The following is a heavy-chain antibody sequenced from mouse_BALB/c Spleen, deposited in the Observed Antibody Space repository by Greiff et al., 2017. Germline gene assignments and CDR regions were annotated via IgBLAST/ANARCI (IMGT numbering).Heavy chain of an antibody. J-gene: IGHJ3*01. V-gene: IGHV1-7*01. CDR1: GYTFTSYW. CDR2: INPSTGYT. CDR3: ARALLYDYDGAWFAY. Sequence: VQLQQSGAELAKPGASVKMSCKASGYTFTSYWMHWVKQRPGQGLEWIGYINPSTGYTEYNQKFKDKATLTADKSSSTAYMQLISLTSEDSAVYYCARALLYDYDGAWFAYWGQGTLVTVSA. D-gene: IGHD2-4*01.